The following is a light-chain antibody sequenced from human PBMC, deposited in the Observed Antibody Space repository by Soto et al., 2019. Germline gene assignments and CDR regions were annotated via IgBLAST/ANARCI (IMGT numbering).Light chain of an antibody. CDR2: KAS. V-gene: IGKV1-5*03. CDR1: QTISSW. Sequence: DIQMTQSPSTLSGSVGDRVTITCRASQTISSWLAWFQQKPGKAPKLLIYKASTLKSGVPSRFRGSGSGTEFTLTISSLQPDDFATYYCKHYNSYSQAFGQVTKVELK. J-gene: IGKJ1*01. CDR3: KHYNSYSQA.